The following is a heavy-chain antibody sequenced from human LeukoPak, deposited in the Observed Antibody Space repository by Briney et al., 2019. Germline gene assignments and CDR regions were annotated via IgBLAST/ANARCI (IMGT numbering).Heavy chain of an antibody. D-gene: IGHD3-10*01. V-gene: IGHV1-8*01. CDR1: GYTFTSYD. CDR3: ARGRVVRGVTNWFDP. Sequence: ASVKVSCKASGYTFTSYDINWVRQATGQGLEWMGWMNPNSGNTGHAQKFQGRVTMTRNTSISTAYMELSSLRSEDTAVYYCARGRVVRGVTNWFDPWGQGTLVTVSS. CDR2: MNPNSGNT. J-gene: IGHJ5*02.